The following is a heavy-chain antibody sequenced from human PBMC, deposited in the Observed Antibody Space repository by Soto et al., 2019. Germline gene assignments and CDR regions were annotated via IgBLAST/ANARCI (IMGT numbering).Heavy chain of an antibody. CDR2: ISYDGSNK. J-gene: IGHJ6*02. Sequence: GGSLRLSCAASGFTFSSYVMHWVRQAPGKGLEWVAVISYDGSNKYYADSVKGRFTISRDNSKNTLYLQMNSLRAEDTAVYYCAKDRDPVGHYYYGMDVWGQGTTVTVSS. CDR1: GFTFSSYV. CDR3: AKDRDPVGHYYYGMDV. D-gene: IGHD1-26*01. V-gene: IGHV3-30*18.